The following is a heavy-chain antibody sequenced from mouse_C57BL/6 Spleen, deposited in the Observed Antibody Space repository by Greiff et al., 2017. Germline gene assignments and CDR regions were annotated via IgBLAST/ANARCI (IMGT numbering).Heavy chain of an antibody. CDR1: GYAFSSSW. J-gene: IGHJ4*01. D-gene: IGHD2-5*01. Sequence: VQRVESGPELVKPGASVKISCKASGYAFSSSWMNWVKQRPGKGLEWIGRIYPGDGDTNYNGKFKGKATLTADKSSSTAYMQLSSLTSEDSAVYFCAYSNYAMDYWGQGTSVTVSS. CDR3: AYSNYAMDY. CDR2: IYPGDGDT. V-gene: IGHV1-82*01.